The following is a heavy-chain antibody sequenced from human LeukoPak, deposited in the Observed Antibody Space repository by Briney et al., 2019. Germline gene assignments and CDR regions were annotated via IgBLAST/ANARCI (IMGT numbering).Heavy chain of an antibody. Sequence: SVKVSCKASGGTFSSYAISWVRQAPGQGLEWMGGINPIFGTANYAQKFQGRVTITADESTSTAYMELSSLRSEDTAVYYCARAIVGASIVPGSFDYWGQGTLVTVSS. CDR1: GGTFSSYA. CDR3: ARAIVGASIVPGSFDY. V-gene: IGHV1-69*01. CDR2: INPIFGTA. D-gene: IGHD1-26*01. J-gene: IGHJ4*02.